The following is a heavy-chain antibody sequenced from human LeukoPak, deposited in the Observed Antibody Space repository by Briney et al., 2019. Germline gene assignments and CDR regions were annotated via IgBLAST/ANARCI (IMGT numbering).Heavy chain of an antibody. CDR1: GGSISSGSYY. Sequence: SQTLSLTCTVSGGSISSGSYYWSWIRQPAGKGLEWIGRIYTSGSTNYNPSLNSRVTISVDTSKNQFSLKLSSVTAADTAVYYCARGLYGSGSYYNPYWFDPWGQGTLVTVSS. V-gene: IGHV4-61*02. D-gene: IGHD3-10*01. J-gene: IGHJ5*02. CDR3: ARGLYGSGSYYNPYWFDP. CDR2: IYTSGST.